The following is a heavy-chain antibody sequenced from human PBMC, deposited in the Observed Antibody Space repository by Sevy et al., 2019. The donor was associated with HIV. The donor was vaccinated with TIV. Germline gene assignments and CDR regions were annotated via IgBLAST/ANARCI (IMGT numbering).Heavy chain of an antibody. D-gene: IGHD3-10*01. CDR3: AREAGRFGGDYYYYMDV. V-gene: IGHV1-3*01. J-gene: IGHJ6*03. CDR2: INAGNGNT. CDR1: GYTFTSYA. Sequence: ASVKVSCKASGYTFTSYAMHWVRQAPGQRLEWMGWINAGNGNTKYSQKFQGRVTITRDTSASTAYMELSSLGSEDTAVYYCAREAGRFGGDYYYYMDVWGKGTTVTVSS.